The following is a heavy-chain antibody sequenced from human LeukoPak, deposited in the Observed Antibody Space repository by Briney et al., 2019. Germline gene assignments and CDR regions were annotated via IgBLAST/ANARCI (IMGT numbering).Heavy chain of an antibody. V-gene: IGHV1-2*02. J-gene: IGHJ3*02. CDR3: ARDESLNPANAFDI. CDR2: INSNSGGT. CDR1: GYTFTAYH. Sequence: ASVKVSCKASGYTFTAYHHHWVRQAPGQGLEWMGWINSNSGGTSYAQTFQGRVTMTRDTSISTAYMELSRLTSDDTAVYYCARDESLNPANAFDIWGQGTMVTVSS.